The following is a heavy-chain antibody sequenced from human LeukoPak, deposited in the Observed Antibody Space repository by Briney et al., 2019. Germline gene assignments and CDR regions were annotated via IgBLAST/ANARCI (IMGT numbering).Heavy chain of an antibody. CDR1: GFTLTNHG. J-gene: IGHJ4*02. V-gene: IGHV3-48*02. Sequence: AGGSLRLSCAVSGFTLTNHGVSWVRQAPGKGLEWVSYISSSSTIYYADSVKGRFTISRDNAKNSLYLQMNSLRDEDTAVYYCARDDTVVKNYFDYWGQGTLVTVSS. CDR3: ARDDTVVKNYFDY. D-gene: IGHD4-23*01. CDR2: ISSSSTI.